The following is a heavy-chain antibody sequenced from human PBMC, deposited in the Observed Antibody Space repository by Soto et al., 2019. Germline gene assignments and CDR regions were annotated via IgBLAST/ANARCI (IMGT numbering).Heavy chain of an antibody. V-gene: IGHV4-39*02. CDR3: AREGGGSSSPRVDGMDV. D-gene: IGHD2-15*01. CDR2: IYYSGST. Sequence: PSETLSLTCTVSGGSISSSSYYWGWIRQPPGKGLEWIGSIYYSGSTYYNPSLKSRVTISVDTSKNQFSLKLSSVTAADTAVYYCAREGGGSSSPRVDGMDVWGQGTTVT. CDR1: GGSISSSSYY. J-gene: IGHJ6*02.